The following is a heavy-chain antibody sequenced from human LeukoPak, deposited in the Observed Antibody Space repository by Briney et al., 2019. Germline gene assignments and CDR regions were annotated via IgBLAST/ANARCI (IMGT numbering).Heavy chain of an antibody. CDR1: GGSISSGSYY. J-gene: IGHJ4*02. V-gene: IGHV4-61*02. Sequence: TPSEILSLTCTVSGGSISSGSYYWSWIRQPAGKGLEWIGRIYTSGSTNYNPSLKSRVTISVDTSKNQFSLKLSSVTAADTAVYYCARDSTPSWRAAAGFDYWGQGTLVTVSS. D-gene: IGHD6-13*01. CDR3: ARDSTPSWRAAAGFDY. CDR2: IYTSGST.